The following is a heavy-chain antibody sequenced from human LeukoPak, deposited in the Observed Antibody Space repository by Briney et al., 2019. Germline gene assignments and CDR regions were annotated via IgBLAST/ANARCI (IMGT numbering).Heavy chain of an antibody. CDR3: ARVPSPWDIAAAGTVDY. V-gene: IGHV4-34*01. Sequence: PSETLSLTCAVYGGSFSGYYWSWIRQPPGKGLEWIGEINHSGSTNYNPSLKSRVTISVDTSKNQFSLKPSSVTAADTAVYYCARVPSPWDIAAAGTVDYWGQGTLVTVSS. CDR1: GGSFSGYY. D-gene: IGHD6-13*01. J-gene: IGHJ4*02. CDR2: INHSGST.